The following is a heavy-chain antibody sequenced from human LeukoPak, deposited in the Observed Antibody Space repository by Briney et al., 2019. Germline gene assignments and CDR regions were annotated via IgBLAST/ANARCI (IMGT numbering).Heavy chain of an antibody. CDR1: GGTFSSYA. D-gene: IGHD3-10*01. Sequence: ASVKVSCKASGGTFSSYAISWVRQAPGQGLEWMGGIIPIFGTANYAQKFQGRVTITADESTSTAYMELSSLRSEDTAVYYCARGSYYYGSGSYLLPYYFDYWGQGTLVTVSS. J-gene: IGHJ4*02. V-gene: IGHV1-69*01. CDR2: IIPIFGTA. CDR3: ARGSYYYGSGSYLLPYYFDY.